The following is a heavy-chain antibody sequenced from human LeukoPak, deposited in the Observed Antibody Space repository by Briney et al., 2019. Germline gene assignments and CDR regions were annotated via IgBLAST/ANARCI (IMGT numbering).Heavy chain of an antibody. D-gene: IGHD3-10*01. Sequence: GGSLRLSCAASGFTFSDYYMSWIRQAPGKGLEWVSYISSSGSSIYYADSVKGRFTISRDNAKNSLYLQMNSLRAEDTAVYYCARDGTWDMVRGEKGVDYWGQGTLVTVSS. V-gene: IGHV3-11*01. CDR1: GFTFSDYY. J-gene: IGHJ4*02. CDR2: ISSSGSSI. CDR3: ARDGTWDMVRGEKGVDY.